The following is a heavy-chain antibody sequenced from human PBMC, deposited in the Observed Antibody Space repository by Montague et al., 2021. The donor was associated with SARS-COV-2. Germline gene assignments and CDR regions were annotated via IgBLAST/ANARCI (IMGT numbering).Heavy chain of an antibody. V-gene: IGHV4-59*12. CDR1: GGSISSYY. J-gene: IGHJ6*03. CDR2: IYYSGST. D-gene: IGHD2-2*01. Sequence: SETLSLTCTVSGGSISSYYWSWIRQPPGKGLEWIGYIYYSGSTNYNPSLKSRVTISVDTSKNQFSLKLSSVTAADTAVYYCARARQDVVVPALGIGAYYYYCYMDVWGQGTTVTVSS. CDR3: ARARQDVVVPALGIGAYYYYCYMDV.